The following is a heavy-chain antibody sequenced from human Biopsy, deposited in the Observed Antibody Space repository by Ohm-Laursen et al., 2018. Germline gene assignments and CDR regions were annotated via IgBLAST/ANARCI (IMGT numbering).Heavy chain of an antibody. Sequence: GSSVKVSCKAPEGTFSNYGVNWVRQAPGQGLEWLGGNIPILGTGNYAQKFQDRVTVAADTSTSTATMELRSLRSDDTAVYYCATKLTGYFHHWGQGTLVSVSP. J-gene: IGHJ1*01. V-gene: IGHV1-69*06. CDR1: EGTFSNYG. D-gene: IGHD3-9*01. CDR3: ATKLTGYFHH. CDR2: NIPILGTG.